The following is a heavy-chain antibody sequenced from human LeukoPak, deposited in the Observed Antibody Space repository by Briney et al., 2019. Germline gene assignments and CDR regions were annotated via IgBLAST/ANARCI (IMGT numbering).Heavy chain of an antibody. D-gene: IGHD3-10*01. Sequence: PGGSLRLSCAASGFIFSTYGMHWVRQAPGKGLEWVAFIEYDGSKKYNTDSVKGRFTISRDNSKSSIYLQMNSLRNEDTAIYYCATNGNAWFMSVWGKGTTVTASS. V-gene: IGHV3-30*02. CDR2: IEYDGSKK. J-gene: IGHJ6*04. CDR1: GFIFSTYG. CDR3: ATNGNAWFMSV.